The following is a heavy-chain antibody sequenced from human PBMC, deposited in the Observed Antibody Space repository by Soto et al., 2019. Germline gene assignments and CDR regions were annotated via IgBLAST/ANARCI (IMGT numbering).Heavy chain of an antibody. V-gene: IGHV4-38-2*01. J-gene: IGHJ5*02. CDR1: GYSISSGYY. CDR3: ARVLGSGRYYHWFDP. Sequence: PSETLSLTCAVSGYSISSGYYWGWIRQPPGKGLEWIGSIYHSGSTYYNPSLKSRVTISVDTSKNQFSLKLSSVTAADTAVYYCARVLGSGRYYHWFDPWGQGTLVTVSS. D-gene: IGHD3-10*01. CDR2: IYHSGST.